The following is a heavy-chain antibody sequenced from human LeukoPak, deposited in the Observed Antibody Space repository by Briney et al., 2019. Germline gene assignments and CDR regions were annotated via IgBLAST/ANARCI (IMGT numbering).Heavy chain of an antibody. D-gene: IGHD5-18*01. CDR3: ARGPGVPTGEYSYGPNSAFDI. V-gene: IGHV4-4*02. Sequence: PSETLSLTCAVSGGSISSSNWWSWVRQPPGKGLEWIGEIYHSGSTNYNPSLKSRVTISVDKSKNQFSLKLSSVTAADTAVYYCARGPGVPTGEYSYGPNSAFDIWGQGTMVTVSS. CDR1: GGSISSSNW. CDR2: IYHSGST. J-gene: IGHJ3*02.